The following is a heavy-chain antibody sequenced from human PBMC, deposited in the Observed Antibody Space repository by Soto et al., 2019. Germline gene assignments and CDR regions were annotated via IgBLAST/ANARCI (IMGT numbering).Heavy chain of an antibody. D-gene: IGHD3-16*01. Sequence: SWTXSLTCAVSVFSISSGGYSWSWIRQQPGKVLEWIGFTSHSGTTYYNPSLKSRVTISVDLSSNHFSLKLSSVTAADTAVYYCEREDRGNSTIEYWGQGALVNVSS. CDR3: EREDRGNSTIEY. CDR2: TSHSGTT. CDR1: VFSISSGGYS. J-gene: IGHJ4*02. V-gene: IGHV4-30-2*01.